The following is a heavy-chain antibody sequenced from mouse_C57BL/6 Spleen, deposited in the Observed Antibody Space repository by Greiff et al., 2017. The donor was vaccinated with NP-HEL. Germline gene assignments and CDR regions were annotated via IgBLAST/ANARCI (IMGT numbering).Heavy chain of an antibody. J-gene: IGHJ1*03. CDR3: AHSTGVARCWDFDV. D-gene: IGHD1-1*01. Sequence: EVQVVESGPGLVKPSQSLSLTCSVTGYSITSGYDWNWIRQFPGNKLEWMGYISYDGSNNYNPSLKNRISITRDTSKNQFFLKLNSVTTEDTATYYCAHSTGVARCWDFDVWGTGTTVTAAS. CDR2: ISYDGSN. V-gene: IGHV3-6*01. CDR1: GYSITSGYD.